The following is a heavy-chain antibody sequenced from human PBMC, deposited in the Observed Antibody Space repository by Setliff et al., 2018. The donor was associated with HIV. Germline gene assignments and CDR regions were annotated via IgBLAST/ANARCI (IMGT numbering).Heavy chain of an antibody. CDR2: IFDSGTT. Sequence: SETLSLTCTVSGGSNRSTSYYWNWIRQSPGKGLEWIGYIFDSGTTKYNPSVTSRVTISVDASKNQFFLQLISVTAADTAVYYCARQGGYNSPLMVWGQGKLVTVSS. D-gene: IGHD3-10*01. CDR1: GGSNRSTSYY. J-gene: IGHJ4*02. CDR3: ARQGGYNSPLMV. V-gene: IGHV4-61*05.